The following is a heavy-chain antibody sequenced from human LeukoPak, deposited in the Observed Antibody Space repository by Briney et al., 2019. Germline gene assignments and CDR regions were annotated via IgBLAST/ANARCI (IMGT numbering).Heavy chain of an antibody. J-gene: IGHJ4*02. Sequence: SETLSLTCTVSGGSLSSYYWSWIRQPPGKGLAWMGYIYYSGSTNYNPSLKSRVTISVDTSKNQFSLKLSSVTAADTAVYYCARRDIRSGWSFDYWGQGTLVTVSS. CDR2: IYYSGST. CDR1: GGSLSSYY. D-gene: IGHD6-19*01. CDR3: ARRDIRSGWSFDY. V-gene: IGHV4-59*08.